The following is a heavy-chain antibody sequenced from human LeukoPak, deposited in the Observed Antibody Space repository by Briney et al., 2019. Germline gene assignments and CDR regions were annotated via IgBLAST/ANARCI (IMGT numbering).Heavy chain of an antibody. J-gene: IGHJ4*02. V-gene: IGHV3-30*02. Sequence: PGGSLRLSCAASGFTFSSYGMHWVRQAPGKGLEWVAFIRYDGSNKYYADSVKGRFTISRDNSKNTLYLQMNSLRAEDTAVYYCAKDWVDGYNCLDYWGQGTLVTVSS. CDR2: IRYDGSNK. D-gene: IGHD5-24*01. CDR3: AKDWVDGYNCLDY. CDR1: GFTFSSYG.